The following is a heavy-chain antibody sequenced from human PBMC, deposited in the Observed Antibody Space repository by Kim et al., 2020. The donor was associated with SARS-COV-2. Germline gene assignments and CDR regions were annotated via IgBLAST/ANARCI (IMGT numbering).Heavy chain of an antibody. V-gene: IGHV1-2*02. CDR3: ARDFGVDCSSTTCY. CDR2: INPNSGGT. J-gene: IGHJ4*02. CDR1: GYTFTAYY. Sequence: ASVKVSCKASGYTFTAYYIHWVRQAPGQGLEWVGWINPNSGGTTYAQKFQGRVTMTRDTSIDTAYMELTWLTSDDTAVYYCARDFGVDCSSTTCYWGQGTLVTVSS. D-gene: IGHD2-2*01.